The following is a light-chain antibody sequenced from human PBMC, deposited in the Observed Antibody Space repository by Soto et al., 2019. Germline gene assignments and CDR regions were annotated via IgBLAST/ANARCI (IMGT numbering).Light chain of an antibody. V-gene: IGLV2-8*01. CDR2: EVT. J-gene: IGLJ3*02. CDR3: SSYAGSSNLGV. Sequence: QSALTQPPSASGSPGQSVTISCTGTSSDVGGYNFVSWYQQHPGKAPKLMIYEVTKRPSGVPSRFSGSKSGNTASLTVSGRQAEDEADYYCSSYAGSSNLGVFGGGTKLTVL. CDR1: SSDVGGYNF.